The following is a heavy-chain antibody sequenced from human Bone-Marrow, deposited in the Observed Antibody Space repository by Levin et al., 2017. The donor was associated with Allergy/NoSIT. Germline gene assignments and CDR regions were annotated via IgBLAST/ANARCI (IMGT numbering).Heavy chain of an antibody. CDR1: GGSFSGYY. CDR3: ARDNYGLPGVDS. Sequence: PSETLSLTCAVYGGSFSGYYWSWIRRPPGKGLEWIGDIKHSGSTNYSPSLKSRVTISVDPSTSQFSLNLRSVTAADTAMYYCARDNYGLPGVDSWGQGTLVTVSS. V-gene: IGHV4-34*01. J-gene: IGHJ4*02. D-gene: IGHD5-18*01. CDR2: IKHSGST.